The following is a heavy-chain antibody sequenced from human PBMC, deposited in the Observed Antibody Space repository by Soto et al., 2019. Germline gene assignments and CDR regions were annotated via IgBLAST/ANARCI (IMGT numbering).Heavy chain of an antibody. CDR2: IWYDGWKK. V-gene: IGHV3-33*01. CDR3: ARDGKTWNGMDV. Sequence: PGGSVRLSCAASGFTLSSFGMHWVLHAPGKGLEWLAVIWYDGWKKYYADSVKGRFTISRDNSRKKLYLQVNSLRAEETAVYYCARDGKTWNGMDVWGQGTMVTVCS. J-gene: IGHJ6*02. CDR1: GFTLSSFG. D-gene: IGHD1-1*01.